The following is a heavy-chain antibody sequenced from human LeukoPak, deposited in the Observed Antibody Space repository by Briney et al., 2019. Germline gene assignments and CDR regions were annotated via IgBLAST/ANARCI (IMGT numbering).Heavy chain of an antibody. CDR2: ISSSGGTT. D-gene: IGHD6-19*01. CDR1: GFTFRSYA. J-gene: IGHJ4*02. CDR3: AHPRSGWTSFDY. V-gene: IGHV3-23*01. Sequence: GGSLRLSCAASGFTFRSYAMNWVRQAPGKGLEWVSGISSSGGTTYYADSVRGRFTISRDNSKNTLYLQMKSLRAEDTAVYYCAHPRSGWTSFDYWGQGTLVTVSS.